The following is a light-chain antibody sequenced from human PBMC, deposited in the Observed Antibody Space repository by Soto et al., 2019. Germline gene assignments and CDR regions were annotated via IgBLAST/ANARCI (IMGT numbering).Light chain of an antibody. J-gene: IGKJ1*01. CDR3: QQYGSSPWT. CDR1: QSISSYY. V-gene: IGKV3-20*01. CDR2: GAS. Sequence: EIVLTQSPGTLSMSPGERATLSCRASQSISSYYVAWYQQKPGQAPRLLIYGASSRATGIPDRFSGSGSGTDFTLTISRLEAEDFAVYYCQQYGSSPWTFGQGTKVDFK.